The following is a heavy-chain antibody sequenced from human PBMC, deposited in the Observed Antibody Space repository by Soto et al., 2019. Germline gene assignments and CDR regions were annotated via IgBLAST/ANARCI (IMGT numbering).Heavy chain of an antibody. CDR3: ARDLPPVDY. J-gene: IGHJ4*02. CDR2: ISAYNGNT. V-gene: IGHV1-18*01. CDR1: GYTFTSYA. Sequence: QVQLVQSGAEVKKPGASVKVSCKASGYTFTSYAISWVRQAPGQGLEWMGWISAYNGNTNYAQKLQGSVTMTTDTSTSPAYMGLRSLRSDDTTVYYCARDLPPVDYWGQGTLVTVSS.